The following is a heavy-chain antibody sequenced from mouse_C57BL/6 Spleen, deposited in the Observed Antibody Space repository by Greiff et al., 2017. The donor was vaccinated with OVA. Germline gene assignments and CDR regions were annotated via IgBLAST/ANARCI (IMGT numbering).Heavy chain of an antibody. J-gene: IGHJ2*01. D-gene: IGHD2-4*01. CDR2: IDPEDGET. CDR3: ARGDYDEGGYFDY. CDR1: GFNIKDYY. V-gene: IGHV14-2*01. Sequence: VQLKQSGAELVKPGASVKLSCTASGFNIKDYYMHWVKQRTEQGLEWIGRIDPEDGETKYAPKFQGKATLTADTSSNTAYLQLSSLTSEDTAVYYCARGDYDEGGYFDYWGQGTTLTVSS.